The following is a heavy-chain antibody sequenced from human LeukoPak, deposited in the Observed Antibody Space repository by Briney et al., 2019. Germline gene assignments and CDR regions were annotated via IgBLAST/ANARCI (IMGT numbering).Heavy chain of an antibody. CDR1: GYTFTSYD. Sequence: GASVKASCKASGYTFTSYDINWVRQATGQGLEWMGWMNPNSGNTGYAQKFQGRVTITRNTSISTAYMELSSLRSEDTAVYYCARGGTTGYLYYYYYMDVWGKGTTVTVSS. J-gene: IGHJ6*03. V-gene: IGHV1-8*03. CDR2: MNPNSGNT. CDR3: ARGGTTGYLYYYYYMDV. D-gene: IGHD6-13*01.